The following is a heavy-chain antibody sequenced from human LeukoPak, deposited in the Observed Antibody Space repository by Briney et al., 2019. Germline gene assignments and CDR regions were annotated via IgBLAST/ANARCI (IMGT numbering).Heavy chain of an antibody. D-gene: IGHD6-19*01. Sequence: AGSLRLSCAASGFTLSGFSMSWVRQAPGKGLEWGSAISGSGGSTYYADSVKGRFTISRDNSKITLYLQMNSLRAEDTAVYYCAKDLYSSGWYVGYFDYWGQGTLVTVSS. CDR1: GFTLSGFS. CDR3: AKDLYSSGWYVGYFDY. J-gene: IGHJ4*02. V-gene: IGHV3-23*01. CDR2: ISGSGGST.